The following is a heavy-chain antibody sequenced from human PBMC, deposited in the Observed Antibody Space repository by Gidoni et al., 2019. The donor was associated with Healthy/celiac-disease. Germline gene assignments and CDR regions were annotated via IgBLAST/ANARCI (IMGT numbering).Heavy chain of an antibody. CDR3: AKEDKEDSSSWYSLSCLEMDCGYYGMDV. CDR1: GFTFSSYA. Sequence: EVQLLESGGGLVQPGGSLSLSCAASGFTFSSYAMSWVRQAPGKGLEWVSAISGSGGSTYYADSVKGRFTISRDNSKNTLYLQMNSLRAEDTAVYYCAKEDKEDSSSWYSLSCLEMDCGYYGMDVWGQGTTVTVSS. D-gene: IGHD6-13*01. J-gene: IGHJ6*02. V-gene: IGHV3-23*01. CDR2: ISGSGGST.